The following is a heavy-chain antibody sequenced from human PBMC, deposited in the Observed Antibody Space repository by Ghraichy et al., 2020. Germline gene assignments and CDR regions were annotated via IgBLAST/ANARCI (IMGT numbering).Heavy chain of an antibody. J-gene: IGHJ4*02. D-gene: IGHD6-19*01. CDR2: IKQDGSEK. V-gene: IGHV3-7*01. CDR1: GFTFSSYW. CDR3: ARSSPPLAVAGGSFGY. Sequence: GGSLRLSCAASGFTFSSYWMSWVRQAPGKGLEWVANIKQDGSEKYYVDSVKGRFTISRDNAKNSLYLQMNSLRAEDTAVYYCARSSPPLAVAGGSFGYWGQGTLVTVSS.